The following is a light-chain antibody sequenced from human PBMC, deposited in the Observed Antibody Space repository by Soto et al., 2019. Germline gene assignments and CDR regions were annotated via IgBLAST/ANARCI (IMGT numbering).Light chain of an antibody. CDR1: QNVWSSY. CDR2: GAS. CDR3: QQYGSSPRT. Sequence: EIVLTQSPGTLSLSPGERATLSCRASQNVWSSYLAWYQQRPGQAPRLLIYGASSRATGIPDRFSGSGSGTDFTLTISRLEPEDSAVYYCQQYGSSPRTFGQGTKVEIK. V-gene: IGKV3-20*01. J-gene: IGKJ1*01.